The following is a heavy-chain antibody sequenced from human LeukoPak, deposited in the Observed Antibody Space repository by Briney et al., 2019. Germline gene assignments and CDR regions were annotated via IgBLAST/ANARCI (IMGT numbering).Heavy chain of an antibody. D-gene: IGHD6-19*01. J-gene: IGHJ5*02. CDR1: GFTFSSYG. V-gene: IGHV3-23*01. CDR2: ISGSGGST. CDR3: AREGGSGWYSGWFDP. Sequence: PGGTLRLSCAASGFTFSSYGMSWVRQAPGKGLEWVSAISGSGGSTYYADSVKGRFTISRDNSKNTLYLQMNSLRAEDTAVYYCAREGGSGWYSGWFDPWGQGTQVTVSS.